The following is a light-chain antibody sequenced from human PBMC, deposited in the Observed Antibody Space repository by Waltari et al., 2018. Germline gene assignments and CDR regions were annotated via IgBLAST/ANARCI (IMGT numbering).Light chain of an antibody. J-gene: IGLJ3*02. CDR1: SGPVTSGHY. Sequence: QAVVTQEPSLTVSPGGTVTLTCGPSSGPVTSGHYPYWFQQKPGQAPRTLIYDTRNKHSWTPARFSGSLLGGKAALTRSGAQPDDEATYYCLVSYSGALWVFGGGTKLTVL. CDR3: LVSYSGALWV. CDR2: DTR. V-gene: IGLV7-46*01.